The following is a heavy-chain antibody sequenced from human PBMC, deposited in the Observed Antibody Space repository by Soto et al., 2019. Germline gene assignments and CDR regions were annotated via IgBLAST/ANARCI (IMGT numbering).Heavy chain of an antibody. J-gene: IGHJ6*02. D-gene: IGHD4-17*01. V-gene: IGHV3-48*03. CDR1: GFTFSNFE. Sequence: PGGSLRLSCVASGFTFSNFEMHWVRQAPGKGLEWVSYINTAGSTKYYAESVKGRFTISRDNSKNTLYLQMNSLRAEDTAVYYCAREALWATVVTPGSMDAWGQGTTVTVSS. CDR3: AREALWATVVTPGSMDA. CDR2: INTAGSTK.